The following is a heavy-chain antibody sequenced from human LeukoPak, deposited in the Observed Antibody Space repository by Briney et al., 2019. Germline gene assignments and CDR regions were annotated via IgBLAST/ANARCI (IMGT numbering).Heavy chain of an antibody. V-gene: IGHV3-23*01. CDR1: GFAFSNCG. CDR2: ISDSGRST. Sequence: GGSLRLSCAASGFAFSNCGMSWVRLPPGKGLEWVSGISDSGRSTYYSNSVRGRFTISRDNSQNTLYLKLNSLRADDTAVYYCARGLDTAMVGKAFYRWGQGAMVSVSS. CDR3: ARGLDTAMVGKAFYR. J-gene: IGHJ3*01. D-gene: IGHD5-18*01.